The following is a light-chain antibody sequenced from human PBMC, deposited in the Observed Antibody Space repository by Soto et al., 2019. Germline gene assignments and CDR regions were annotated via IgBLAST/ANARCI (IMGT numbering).Light chain of an antibody. V-gene: IGKV1-9*01. CDR2: DAA. CDR1: QGISSY. CDR3: QQLSTYPLT. Sequence: DIQLTQSPSFLSASVGDRVTVTCRASQGISSYLAWYQKKPGKAPNLLIYDAATLQSGVPSRFSGSGSGKEFTLTISSLQPEDFATYYCQQLSTYPLTFGGGTKVEIK. J-gene: IGKJ4*01.